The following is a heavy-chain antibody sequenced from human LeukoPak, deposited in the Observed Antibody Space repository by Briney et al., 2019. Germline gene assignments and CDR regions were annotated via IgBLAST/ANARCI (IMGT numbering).Heavy chain of an antibody. D-gene: IGHD2-15*01. V-gene: IGHV3-30-3*01. CDR3: ARDELPDIVVVVAAENWFDP. J-gene: IGHJ5*02. Sequence: PGRSLRLSCAASGFTFSSYAMHWVRQAPGKGLEWVAVISYDGSNKYYADSVKGRFTISRDNSKNTLYLQMNSLRAEDTAVYYCARDELPDIVVVVAAENWFDPWGQGTLVTVSS. CDR2: ISYDGSNK. CDR1: GFTFSSYA.